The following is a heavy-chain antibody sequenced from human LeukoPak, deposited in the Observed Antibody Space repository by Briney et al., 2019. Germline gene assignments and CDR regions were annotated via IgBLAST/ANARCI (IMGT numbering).Heavy chain of an antibody. D-gene: IGHD6-13*01. J-gene: IGHJ6*02. V-gene: IGHV3-33*01. CDR3: ARDRGSSTDYYYGMDV. Sequence: PGGSLRLSCAASGFTFSSYGMHWVRQAPGKGLEWVAVIWYDGSNKYYADSVEGRFTISRDNSKNTLYLQMNSLRAEDTAVYYCARDRGSSTDYYYGMDVWGQGTTVTVSS. CDR2: IWYDGSNK. CDR1: GFTFSSYG.